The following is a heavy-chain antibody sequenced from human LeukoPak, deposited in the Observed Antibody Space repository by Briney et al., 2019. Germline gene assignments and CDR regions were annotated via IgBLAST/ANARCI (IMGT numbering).Heavy chain of an antibody. V-gene: IGHV4-30-2*01. CDR1: GGSISSGAYS. J-gene: IGHJ4*02. CDR2: IYHTGST. CDR3: ARNYGDY. Sequence: PSETLSLTCAVSGGSISSGAYSWGWIRQPPGKGLEWIGYIYHTGSTYYNPSLKSRVTISVDRSKNQFSLELSSVTAADTAVYYCARNYGDYWSQGTLVTVSS.